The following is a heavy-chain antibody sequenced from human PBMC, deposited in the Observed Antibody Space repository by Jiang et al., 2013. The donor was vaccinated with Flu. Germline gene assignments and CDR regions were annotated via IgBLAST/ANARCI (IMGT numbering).Heavy chain of an antibody. CDR3: AKDRLSGWGGYGV. CDR1: GFTFSSYA. Sequence: VQLLESGGDLVQPGGSLRLSCAASGFTFSSYAMSWVRQAPGKGLEWVSAISGSGGTTYYADSVKGRFTISRDNSKNTLYLQMNSLRAEDTAVYYCAKDRLSGWGGYGVWGQGTTVTVSS. J-gene: IGHJ6*02. D-gene: IGHD3-16*01. V-gene: IGHV3-23*01. CDR2: ISGSGGTT.